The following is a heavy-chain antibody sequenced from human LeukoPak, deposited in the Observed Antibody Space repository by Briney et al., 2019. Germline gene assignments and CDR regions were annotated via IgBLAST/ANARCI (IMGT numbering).Heavy chain of an antibody. Sequence: PGRSLRLSCAASGFTFSSYWMYWVRQAPGKGLVWVSRINSDGSSTSYADSVKGRFTISRDNAKNTLYLQMNSLRAEETAVYYCARVPHYSSGREYFQHWGQGTLVTVSS. V-gene: IGHV3-74*01. J-gene: IGHJ1*01. CDR2: INSDGSST. CDR3: ARVPHYSSGREYFQH. CDR1: GFTFSSYW. D-gene: IGHD6-19*01.